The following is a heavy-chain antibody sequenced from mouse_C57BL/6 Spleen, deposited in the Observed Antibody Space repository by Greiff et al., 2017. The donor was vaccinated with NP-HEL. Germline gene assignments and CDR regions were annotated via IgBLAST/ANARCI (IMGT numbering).Heavy chain of an antibody. J-gene: IGHJ4*01. D-gene: IGHD2-1*01. V-gene: IGHV1-81*01. CDR2: IYPRSGNT. CDR1: GYTFTSYG. CDR3: AGYGNGGYAMDY. Sequence: QVQLKQSGAELARPGASVKLSCKASGYTFTSYGISWVKQRTGQGLEWIGEIYPRSGNTYYNEKFKGKATLTADKSSSTAYMELRSLTSEDSAVYFCAGYGNGGYAMDYWGQGTSVTVSS.